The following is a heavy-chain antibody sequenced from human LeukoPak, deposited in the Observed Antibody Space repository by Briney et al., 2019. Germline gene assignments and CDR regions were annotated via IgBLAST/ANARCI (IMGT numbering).Heavy chain of an antibody. V-gene: IGHV3-23*01. CDR2: IRGGDGST. Sequence: GGSLRLSCAASGFPFSTYAMSWVRQAPGKGLEWVSSIRGGDGSTYYADSVKGRFAISRDNSKNTLYLQMNSLRAEDTAVYYCAKDVYGDYGGLDYWGQGTQVTVSS. J-gene: IGHJ4*02. CDR1: GFPFSTYA. CDR3: AKDVYGDYGGLDY. D-gene: IGHD4-17*01.